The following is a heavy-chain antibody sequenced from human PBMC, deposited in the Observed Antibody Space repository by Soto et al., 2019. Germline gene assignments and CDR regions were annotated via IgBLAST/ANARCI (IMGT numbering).Heavy chain of an antibody. CDR2: ISAYNGNT. D-gene: IGHD2-15*01. CDR3: ARIDCSGGSCYRVDY. Sequence: ASVKVSCKASGYTFTSYGISWVRQAPGQGLEWMGWISAYNGNTNYAQKLQGRDTMTTDTSTSTAYMELRSLRSDDTAVYYCARIDCSGGSCYRVDYWGQGTLVTVSS. CDR1: GYTFTSYG. V-gene: IGHV1-18*01. J-gene: IGHJ4*02.